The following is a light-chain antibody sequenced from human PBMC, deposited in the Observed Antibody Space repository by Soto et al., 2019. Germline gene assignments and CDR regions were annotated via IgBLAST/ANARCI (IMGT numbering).Light chain of an antibody. Sequence: DIVMTQSPDSLAVSLGERATINCKSSQSVLYSSNNKNYLAWYQQKPGQPPKLLIYWASTRESGVPDRFSGSGFGTEFTLTSSSLQAEDVAGCYCRQFYSTPSTLGQGTRLEI. V-gene: IGKV4-1*01. J-gene: IGKJ5*01. CDR2: WAS. CDR3: RQFYSTPST. CDR1: QSVLYSSNNKNY.